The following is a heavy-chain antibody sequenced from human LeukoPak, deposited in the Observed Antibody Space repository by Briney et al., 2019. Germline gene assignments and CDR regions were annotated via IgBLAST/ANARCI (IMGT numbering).Heavy chain of an antibody. D-gene: IGHD2-2*01. CDR2: ISAYNGNT. Sequence: GASVKVSCKASGYTFTSYGISWVRQAPGQGLEWMGWISAYNGNTNYAQKLQGRVTMTTDTSTGTAYMELRSLRSEDTAVYYCARDKTGQPRAFDIWGQGTMVTVSS. CDR3: ARDKTGQPRAFDI. J-gene: IGHJ3*02. V-gene: IGHV1-18*01. CDR1: GYTFTSYG.